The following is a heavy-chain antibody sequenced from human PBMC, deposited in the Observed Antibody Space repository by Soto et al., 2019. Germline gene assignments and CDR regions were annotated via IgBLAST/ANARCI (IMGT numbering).Heavy chain of an antibody. J-gene: IGHJ3*02. CDR2: ISSSGSTI. V-gene: IGHV3-48*03. Sequence: SLRLSCAASGFTFSSYEMNWVRQAPGKGLEWVSYISSSGSTIYYADSVKGRFTISRDNAKNSLYLQMNSLRAEDTAVYYCARVRHYDSSGYYYVTRAAFDIWGQGTMVTVSS. D-gene: IGHD3-22*01. CDR1: GFTFSSYE. CDR3: ARVRHYDSSGYYYVTRAAFDI.